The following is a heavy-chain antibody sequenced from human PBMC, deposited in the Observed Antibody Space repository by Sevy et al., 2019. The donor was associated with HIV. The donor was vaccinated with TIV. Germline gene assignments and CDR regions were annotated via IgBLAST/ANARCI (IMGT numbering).Heavy chain of an antibody. J-gene: IGHJ1*01. CDR3: ATALAYCGGDCDDSEYFQH. D-gene: IGHD2-21*02. CDR1: GYTLTELS. Sequence: ASVKVSCKVSGYTLTELSMHWVRQAPGKGLEWMGGFDPEDGETIYAQKFQGRVTMTEDTSTDTAYMELSSLRSEDTAVYYCATALAYCGGDCDDSEYFQHWGQGTLVTVYS. V-gene: IGHV1-24*01. CDR2: FDPEDGET.